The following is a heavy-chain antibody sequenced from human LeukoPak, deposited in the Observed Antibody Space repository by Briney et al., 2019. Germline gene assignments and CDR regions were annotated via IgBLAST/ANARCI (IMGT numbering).Heavy chain of an antibody. CDR2: ISSSGSSM. Sequence: PGGSLRLSCAASGFTFSNYEMNWVRQAPGKWLEWVSYISSSGSSMYYADSVKGRFTISRDNAKNSLYLQMNSLRAEDTAVYYCAIVWDLRYLDYWGQGTLVTVSS. J-gene: IGHJ4*02. CDR1: GFTFSNYE. CDR3: AIVWDLRYLDY. V-gene: IGHV3-48*03. D-gene: IGHD3-16*02.